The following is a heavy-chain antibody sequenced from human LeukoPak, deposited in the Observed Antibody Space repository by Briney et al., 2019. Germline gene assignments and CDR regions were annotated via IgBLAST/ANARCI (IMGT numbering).Heavy chain of an antibody. Sequence: PGGSLRLSCAASGFTFSSYAMSWVRQAPGKGLEWVSAISGSGGSTYYAGSVKGRFTISRDNSKNTLYLQMNSLRAEDTAVYYCASGEQYDFWSGYYTQYYFDYWGQGTLVTVSS. D-gene: IGHD3-3*01. CDR3: ASGEQYDFWSGYYTQYYFDY. J-gene: IGHJ4*02. V-gene: IGHV3-23*01. CDR1: GFTFSSYA. CDR2: ISGSGGST.